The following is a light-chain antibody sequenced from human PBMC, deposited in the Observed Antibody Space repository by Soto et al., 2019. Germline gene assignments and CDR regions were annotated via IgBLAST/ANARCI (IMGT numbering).Light chain of an antibody. CDR2: GAS. CDR3: QQYNNWPPVT. J-gene: IGKJ3*01. CDR1: QSFISTY. Sequence: EIVMTQSPGTLSLSPGERATLSCRASQSFISTYLAWYQQKPGQAPRLLIYGASSRATGIPARFRGSGSGTEFTLTISSLQSEDFAVYYCQQYNNWPPVTFGPGTKVDIK. V-gene: IGKV3D-15*01.